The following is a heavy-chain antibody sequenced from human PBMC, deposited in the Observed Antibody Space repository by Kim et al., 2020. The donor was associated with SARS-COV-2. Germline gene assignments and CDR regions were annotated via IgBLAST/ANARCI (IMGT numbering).Heavy chain of an antibody. CDR2: VSYEGRNT. CDR3: VKDAAFTTVVLDYSFDS. V-gene: IGHV3-30*18. D-gene: IGHD4-17*01. J-gene: IGHJ4*02. CDR1: GFTFSNYG. Sequence: GGSLRLSCVASGFTFSNYGMHWVRQAPGKGLECVGIVSYEGRNTYYAGSVAGRFTISRDNSKNTLYLQMNSLRTEDTALYYCVKDAAFTTVVLDYSFDSWGQGTLVTVSS.